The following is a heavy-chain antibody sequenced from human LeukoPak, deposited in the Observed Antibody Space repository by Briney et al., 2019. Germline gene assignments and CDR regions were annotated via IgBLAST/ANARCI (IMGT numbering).Heavy chain of an antibody. V-gene: IGHV4-4*07. D-gene: IGHD1-26*01. Sequence: PSETLSLTCTVSSGSISSYYWNWIRQPAGKGLEWIGRIYTSGSTNYNPSLKSRVTISVDKSKNQFFLKLSSVTAADTAVYYCARDGYSGSYFSDYWGQGTLVTVSS. CDR2: IYTSGST. CDR3: ARDGYSGSYFSDY. J-gene: IGHJ4*02. CDR1: SGSISSYY.